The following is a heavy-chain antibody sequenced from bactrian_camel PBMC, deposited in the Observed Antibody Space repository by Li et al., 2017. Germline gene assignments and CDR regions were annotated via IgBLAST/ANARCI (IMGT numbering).Heavy chain of an antibody. D-gene: IGHD4*01. CDR2: IESDGST. CDR3: AARLRCYRDPVILAAPFDY. CDR1: GDTIGRYC. J-gene: IGHJ4*01. Sequence: VQLVESGGGSVQAGGSLRLSCVASGDTIGRYCMGWFRQIPDKEREGVAGIESDGSTSYADAVKGRFKISRNDAKKTTYLQMDSLDVEDTAMYYCAARLRCYRDPVILAAPFDYWGQGTQVTVS. V-gene: IGHV3S55*01.